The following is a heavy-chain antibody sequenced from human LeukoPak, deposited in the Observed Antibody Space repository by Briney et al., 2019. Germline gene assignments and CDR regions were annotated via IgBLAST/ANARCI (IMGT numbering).Heavy chain of an antibody. Sequence: ASVKASCKASGYTFTSYGISWVRQAPGQGLERMGWISAYNGNTNYAQKLQGRVTMTTDTSTSTAYMELRSLRSDDTAVYYCARVGDSSGPYEYFQHWGQGALVTVSS. V-gene: IGHV1-18*01. CDR3: ARVGDSSGPYEYFQH. J-gene: IGHJ1*01. CDR2: ISAYNGNT. D-gene: IGHD6-19*01. CDR1: GYTFTSYG.